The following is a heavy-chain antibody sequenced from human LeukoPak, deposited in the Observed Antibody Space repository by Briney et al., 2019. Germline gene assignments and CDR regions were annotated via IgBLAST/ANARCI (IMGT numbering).Heavy chain of an antibody. CDR2: INHSGST. CDR1: GGSVSSADYY. CDR3: APMVRGVISGWFDP. V-gene: IGHV4-34*01. J-gene: IGHJ5*02. Sequence: NASETLSLTCTVSGGSVSSADYYWSWIRQPPGKGLEWIGEINHSGSTNYNPSLKSRVTISVDTSKNQFSLKLSSVTAADTAVYYCAPMVRGVISGWFDPWGQGTLVTVSS. D-gene: IGHD3-10*01.